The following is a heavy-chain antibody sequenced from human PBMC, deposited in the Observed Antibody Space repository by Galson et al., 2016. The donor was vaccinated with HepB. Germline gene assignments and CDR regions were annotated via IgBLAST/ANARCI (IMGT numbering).Heavy chain of an antibody. CDR1: GFTFSSYA. Sequence: SLRLSCAASGFTFSSYAMHWVRQAPGKGLEWVAVISYDGSNKYYADSVKGRFTISRDNSKNTLYLQMNRLRAEDTAVYYCARGLTRCIAAAECAFDIWGQGTMVTVSS. CDR2: ISYDGSNK. CDR3: ARGLTRCIAAAECAFDI. D-gene: IGHD6-13*01. J-gene: IGHJ3*02. V-gene: IGHV3-30*04.